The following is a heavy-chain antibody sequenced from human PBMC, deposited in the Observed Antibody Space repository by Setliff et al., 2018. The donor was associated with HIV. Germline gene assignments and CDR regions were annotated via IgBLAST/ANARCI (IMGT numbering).Heavy chain of an antibody. J-gene: IGHJ6*02. CDR1: GGSISSGSYY. CDR2: IYTNGYT. D-gene: IGHD3-10*01. Sequence: SETLSLTCSVSGGSISSGSYYWTWIRQPAGKGPEWIGHIYTNGYTNYNPSLKSRVTISVDTSKNQFSLKLSSVTAADTAVYYCARGTNYYDSHSLPQYYYNAMDVWGQGTTVTVSS. V-gene: IGHV4-61*09. CDR3: ARGTNYYDSHSLPQYYYNAMDV.